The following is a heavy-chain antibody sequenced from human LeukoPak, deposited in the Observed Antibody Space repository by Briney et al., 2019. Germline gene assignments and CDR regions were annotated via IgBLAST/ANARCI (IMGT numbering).Heavy chain of an antibody. Sequence: ASVKVPCKASGYTFTSYSMHWVRQAPGQGLEWMGIIKSTGGSTSYAQKFQGRVNMTRDMSTSTVYMELSSLRSEDTAVYYCARPRLVQGKYDAFDIWGQGTMVTVSS. CDR2: IKSTGGST. V-gene: IGHV1-46*01. CDR1: GYTFTSYS. CDR3: ARPRLVQGKYDAFDI. D-gene: IGHD2-2*01. J-gene: IGHJ3*02.